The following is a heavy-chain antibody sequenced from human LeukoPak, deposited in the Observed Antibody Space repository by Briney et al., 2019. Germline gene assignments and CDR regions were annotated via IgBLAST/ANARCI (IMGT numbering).Heavy chain of an antibody. CDR3: ARGGSRVFVF. Sequence: PSEPLSLTCSVSGGSISSCFWSWIRQPPGKEVEWIGYIYSSGSTSYNPSLKGRVTISVDTSKNQFSLKLTSVTAADTAVYYCARGGSRVFVFWGQGTLVTVSS. CDR1: GGSISSCF. D-gene: IGHD2-2*01. CDR2: IYSSGST. V-gene: IGHV4-4*09. J-gene: IGHJ4*02.